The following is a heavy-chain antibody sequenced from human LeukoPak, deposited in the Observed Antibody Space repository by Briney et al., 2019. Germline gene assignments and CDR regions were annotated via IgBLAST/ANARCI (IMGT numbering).Heavy chain of an antibody. CDR1: GFSFSSHA. V-gene: IGHV3-23*01. CDR2: IVGSGDNT. J-gene: IGHJ1*01. Sequence: GGSLRLSCLASGFSFSSHAMNWVRQAPGKGLEWVSGIVGSGDNTYYADSVKGRFTISRDNSKNTMYLQMNSLRDEDTAVYYCAKGYSSSWSIEYFQHWGQGTLVTVSS. CDR3: AKGYSSSWSIEYFQH. D-gene: IGHD6-13*01.